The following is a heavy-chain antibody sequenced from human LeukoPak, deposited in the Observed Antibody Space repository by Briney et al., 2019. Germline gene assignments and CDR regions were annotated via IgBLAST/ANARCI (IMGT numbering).Heavy chain of an antibody. V-gene: IGHV3-33*01. CDR2: IWNDGSNK. Sequence: TGGSLRLSCAASGFIFSTYGMRWVREAPGKGLEWVAVIWNDGSNKYYADSVKGRVAISRDNSKNTLYLQFNSLRAEDTAVYYCARDANEWYYFDYWGQGTLVTVSS. CDR3: ARDANEWYYFDY. D-gene: IGHD3-3*01. J-gene: IGHJ4*02. CDR1: GFIFSTYG.